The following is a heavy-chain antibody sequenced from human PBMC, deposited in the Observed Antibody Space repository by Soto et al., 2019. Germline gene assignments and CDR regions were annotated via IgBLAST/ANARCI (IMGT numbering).Heavy chain of an antibody. CDR1: GFKFSNYA. CDR3: PKERRAGGNSDFNFDI. CDR2: ISATGGGT. J-gene: IGHJ5*02. D-gene: IGHD3-16*01. Sequence: GGSLRLSCAASGFKFSNYAMSWVRQAPGKGLEWVSLISATGGGTYYADSLKGRFTISRDNSHNTLYLQVQSLTAEDTAVYYCPKERRAGGNSDFNFDIWGQGAQVTVSS. V-gene: IGHV3-23*01.